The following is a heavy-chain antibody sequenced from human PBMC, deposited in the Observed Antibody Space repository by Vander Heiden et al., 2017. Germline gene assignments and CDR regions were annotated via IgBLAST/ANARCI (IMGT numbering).Heavy chain of an antibody. D-gene: IGHD6-25*01. CDR3: ARRGRLPFDY. V-gene: IGHV4-34*02. J-gene: IGHJ4*02. CDR2: INERGST. Sequence: QVQLPQLGAGLLKPSETLSLTCAVYGGSFCGYYRTWIRQPPGKGLEWIGEINERGSTNYNPSLKSRVTISGDTSKNQFSLRLTSVTAADTAVYYCARRGRLPFDYWGQGTLVTVSS. CDR1: GGSFCGYY.